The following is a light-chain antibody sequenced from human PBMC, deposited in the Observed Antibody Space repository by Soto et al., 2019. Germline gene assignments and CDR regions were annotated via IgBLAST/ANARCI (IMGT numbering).Light chain of an antibody. CDR1: ISDVGGYNY. V-gene: IGLV2-8*01. J-gene: IGLJ1*01. Sequence: SALTQPPSASGSPGQSVTISCTGTISDVGGYNYVSWYQQHPGKAPKLMIYEVSKRPSGVPDRFSGSKSGNTASLTVSGLQAEDEADYYCRSYAGSGVFGTGNKVTVL. CDR2: EVS. CDR3: RSYAGSGV.